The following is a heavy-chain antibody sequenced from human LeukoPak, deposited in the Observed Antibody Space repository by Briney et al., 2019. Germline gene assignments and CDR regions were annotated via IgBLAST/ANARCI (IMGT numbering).Heavy chain of an antibody. CDR1: GFTVSSNY. D-gene: IGHD3-22*01. CDR2: IYSGGST. Sequence: GGSLRLSCAASGFTVSSNYMSWVRQAPGKGLEWVSVIYSGGSTYYADSVKGRFTISRDNSKNTLYLQMNSLRAEDTAVYYCAREHPYYYDSTGTALTAEIKYYFDCWGQGTLVTVSS. V-gene: IGHV3-66*01. CDR3: AREHPYYYDSTGTALTAEIKYYFDC. J-gene: IGHJ4*02.